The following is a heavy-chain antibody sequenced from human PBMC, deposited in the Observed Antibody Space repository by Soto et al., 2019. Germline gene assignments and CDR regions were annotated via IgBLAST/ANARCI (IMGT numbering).Heavy chain of an antibody. CDR3: AKSGTINVYNFDF. CDR2: VSGDGGAT. J-gene: IGHJ4*02. Sequence: EVQLLESGGGLVQPGGSLRLSCVASGFTFRSYAMNWVRQAPGKGLEWVSTVSGDGGATFYVDSVKGRFTISRDNSKNTLYLQMSRLRVEDTAIYYCAKSGTINVYNFDFWGQGTLVTVYS. V-gene: IGHV3-23*01. CDR1: GFTFRSYA. D-gene: IGHD3-10*01.